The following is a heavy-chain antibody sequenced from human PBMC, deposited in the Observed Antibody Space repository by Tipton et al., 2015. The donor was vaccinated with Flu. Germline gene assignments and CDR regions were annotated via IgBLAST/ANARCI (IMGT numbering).Heavy chain of an antibody. CDR2: IYYSGTT. Sequence: LRLSCTVSGDSISTTIYYWGWVRQPPGKGLEWIGSIYYSGTTYYNPSLKSRVTISVDSSKNEFSLTLASLTAADTAVYYCARGSGSGTDVTFYFWGQGTLVTVSS. CDR1: GDSISTTIYY. J-gene: IGHJ4*02. V-gene: IGHV4-39*07. CDR3: ARGSGSGTDVTFYF. D-gene: IGHD3-10*01.